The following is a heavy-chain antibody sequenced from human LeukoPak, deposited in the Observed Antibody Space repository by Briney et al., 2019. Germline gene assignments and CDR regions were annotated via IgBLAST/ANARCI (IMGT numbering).Heavy chain of an antibody. D-gene: IGHD1-26*01. CDR2: ISYDGSNK. J-gene: IGHJ4*02. CDR3: ANESGIVGATREDY. CDR1: GFTFSSYD. V-gene: IGHV3-30*18. Sequence: PGRSLRLSCAASGFTFSSYDMHWVRQAPGKGLEWVAVISYDGSNKYYADSVKGRFTISRDNSKNTLYLQMNSLRAEDTAVYYCANESGIVGATREDYWGQGTLVTVSS.